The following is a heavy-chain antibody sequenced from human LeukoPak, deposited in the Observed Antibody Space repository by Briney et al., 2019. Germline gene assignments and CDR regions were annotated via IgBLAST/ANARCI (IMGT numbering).Heavy chain of an antibody. CDR3: ATAKPPAARNPHIPPWYPHDAFDI. Sequence: ASVKVSCKVSGYTLTELSMHWVRQAPGKGLEWMGGFDPEDGETIYAQKFQGRVTMTEDTSTDTAYMELSSLRSEDTAVYYCATAKPPAARNPHIPPWYPHDAFDIWGQGTMVTVSS. J-gene: IGHJ3*02. CDR2: FDPEDGET. D-gene: IGHD2-15*01. V-gene: IGHV1-24*01. CDR1: GYTLTELS.